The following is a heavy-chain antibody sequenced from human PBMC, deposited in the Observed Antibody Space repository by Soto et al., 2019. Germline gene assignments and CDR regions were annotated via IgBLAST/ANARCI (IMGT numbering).Heavy chain of an antibody. CDR3: ARTVGSGYYLMGWFDP. D-gene: IGHD3-22*01. J-gene: IGHJ5*02. CDR2: INHSGST. Sequence: QVQLQQWGAGLLKPSETLSLTCAVYGGSFSGYYWSWIRQPPGKGLEWIGEINHSGSTNYNPSLKSRVTISVDTSKNQFSLKLSSVTAADTAVYYCARTVGSGYYLMGWFDPWGQGTLVTVSS. V-gene: IGHV4-34*01. CDR1: GGSFSGYY.